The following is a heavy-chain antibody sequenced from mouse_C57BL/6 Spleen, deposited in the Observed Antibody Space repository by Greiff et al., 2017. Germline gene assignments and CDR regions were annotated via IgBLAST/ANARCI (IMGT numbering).Heavy chain of an antibody. CDR1: GYTFTDYN. D-gene: IGHD2-12*01. CDR2: INPNYGTT. CDR3: ARDDVYYFDC. V-gene: IGHV1-39*01. J-gene: IGHJ2*01. Sequence: EVQLKESGPELVKPGASVKLSCKASGYTFTDYNMNWVKQSNGKSLEWIGEINPNYGTTSYNQKFKGKATLTVDKSSSTAYMQLNGLTSEDSAVYYCARDDVYYFDCWGQGATLTVSS.